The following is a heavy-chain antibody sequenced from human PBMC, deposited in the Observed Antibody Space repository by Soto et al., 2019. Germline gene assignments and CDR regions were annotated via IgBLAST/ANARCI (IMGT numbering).Heavy chain of an antibody. J-gene: IGHJ2*01. CDR3: ARVVPATRSYWYFDL. Sequence: QVQLQESGPGLVKPSQTLSLTCTVSGGSISSGDYYWSWIRQPPGKGLEWIGYIYYSGSTYYNPSRKSRVTISVDTSKNQFSLKLSSVTAADTAVYYCARVVPATRSYWYFDLWGRGTLVTVSS. CDR2: IYYSGST. V-gene: IGHV4-30-4*01. D-gene: IGHD2-2*01. CDR1: GGSISSGDYY.